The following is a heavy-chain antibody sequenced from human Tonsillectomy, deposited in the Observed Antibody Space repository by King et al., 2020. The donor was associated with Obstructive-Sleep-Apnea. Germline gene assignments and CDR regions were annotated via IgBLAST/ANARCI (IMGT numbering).Heavy chain of an antibody. D-gene: IGHD5-18*01. Sequence: VQLVESGGGLVQPGGSLRLSCAASGFTFSNYNMNWVRQAPGKGLEWVSYISSSGSTTYYADSVKGRLTIARDNAKNSLYLQMNSLRAEDTAVYYCARMGRYTYDYDYWGQGTLATVSS. CDR3: ARMGRYTYDYDY. V-gene: IGHV3-48*04. J-gene: IGHJ4*02. CDR2: ISSSGSTT. CDR1: GFTFSNYN.